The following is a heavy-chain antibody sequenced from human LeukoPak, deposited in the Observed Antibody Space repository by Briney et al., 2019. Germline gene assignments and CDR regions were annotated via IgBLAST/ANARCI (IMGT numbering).Heavy chain of an antibody. V-gene: IGHV4-39*01. CDR2: IYYSGST. D-gene: IGHD3-9*01. Sequence: SETLSLTCTVSGGSTSSSNYYWVWIRQPPGKGLEWVGSIYYSGSTYYNPSLKSRVTISVDTSKDQFSLKLSSVTAADTAVYYCALRYFDRDYWGQGTLVTVSS. J-gene: IGHJ4*02. CDR3: ALRYFDRDY. CDR1: GGSTSSSNYY.